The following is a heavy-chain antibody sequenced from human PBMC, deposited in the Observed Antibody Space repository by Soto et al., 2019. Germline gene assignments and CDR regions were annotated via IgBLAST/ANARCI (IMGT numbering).Heavy chain of an antibody. V-gene: IGHV3-53*01. CDR2: LHGSGST. CDR1: GFTVSTNY. CDR3: ARKPPAAIQGWACGMDA. J-gene: IGHJ6*02. Sequence: GGSLRLSCVASGFTVSTNYLSWVRQVPGKGLEWVSVLHGSGSTSYADSVKGRFTISRDNARNTFSPQMNSLRVGATAVYYCARKPPAAIQGWACGMDAWGQGATVTVS. D-gene: IGHD2-2*01.